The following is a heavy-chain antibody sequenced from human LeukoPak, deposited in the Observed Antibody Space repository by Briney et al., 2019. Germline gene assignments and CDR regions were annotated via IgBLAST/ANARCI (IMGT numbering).Heavy chain of an antibody. CDR1: GFSFSNYW. CDR3: ARDGSLPDY. Sequence: GGSLRLSCAASGFSFSNYWMHWVRQAPGEGLVWVSRINSDETGTSYADSVKGRFTISRDNAKNTPYLQMNSLRAEDTAVYYCARDGSLPDYWGQGTLVTVSS. V-gene: IGHV3-74*01. D-gene: IGHD3-3*01. CDR2: INSDETGT. J-gene: IGHJ1*01.